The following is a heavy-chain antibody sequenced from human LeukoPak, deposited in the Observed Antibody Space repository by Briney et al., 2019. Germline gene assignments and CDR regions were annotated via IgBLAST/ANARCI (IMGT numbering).Heavy chain of an antibody. Sequence: QPGGSLRLSCAASGFTFSSYPMHWVRQAPGKGLEWVAVISHDGSDKYYADSVKGRFTISRDNSKNTLSLQMNSLRAEDTAVYYCARDWSLFSADHSFDSWGQGTLVTVSS. CDR3: ARDWSLFSADHSFDS. V-gene: IGHV3-30*01. D-gene: IGHD4-11*01. J-gene: IGHJ4*02. CDR1: GFTFSSYP. CDR2: ISHDGSDK.